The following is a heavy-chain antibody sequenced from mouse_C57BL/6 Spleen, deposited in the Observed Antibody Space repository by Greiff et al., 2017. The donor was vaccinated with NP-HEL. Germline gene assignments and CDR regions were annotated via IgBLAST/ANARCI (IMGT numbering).Heavy chain of an antibody. CDR2: IDPEDGDT. J-gene: IGHJ2*01. CDR1: GFNIKDYY. D-gene: IGHD1-1*01. CDR3: TTGSTVVATKVDY. Sequence: EVQLQQSGAELVRPGASVKLSCTASGFNIKDYYMHWVKQRPEQGLEWIGRIDPEDGDTEYAPKFQGKATMTADTSSNTAYLQLSSLTSEDTAVYYCTTGSTVVATKVDYWGQGTTLTVSS. V-gene: IGHV14-1*01.